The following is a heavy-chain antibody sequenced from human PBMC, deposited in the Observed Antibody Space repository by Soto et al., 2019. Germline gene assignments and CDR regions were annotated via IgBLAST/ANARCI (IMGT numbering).Heavy chain of an antibody. J-gene: IGHJ2*01. CDR3: ARPFAWHNGNWYFGL. D-gene: IGHD1-1*01. CDR1: GGSISSSSYY. V-gene: IGHV4-39*01. Sequence: QLQLQESGPGLVKPSETLSLTCTVSGGSISSSSYYWGWFRQPPGKGLEWIGSIYYSGSTFYNPSHKSRVPIPVDTSQNHFARKLRSVTAADTAVYYCARPFAWHNGNWYFGLWGRCTLVTASS. CDR2: IYYSGST.